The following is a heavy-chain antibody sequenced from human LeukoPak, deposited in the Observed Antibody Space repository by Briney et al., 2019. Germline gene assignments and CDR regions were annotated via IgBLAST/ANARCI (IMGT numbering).Heavy chain of an antibody. CDR1: GYTLTELS. V-gene: IGHV1-24*01. D-gene: IGHD2-15*01. Sequence: ASVKVSCKVSGYTLTELSMHWVRQAPGKGLEWMGGFDPEDGETIYAQKFQGRVTITADKSTSTAYMELSSLRSEDTAVYYCARETVVVAGLFDYWGQGTLVTVSS. CDR3: ARETVVVAGLFDY. J-gene: IGHJ4*02. CDR2: FDPEDGET.